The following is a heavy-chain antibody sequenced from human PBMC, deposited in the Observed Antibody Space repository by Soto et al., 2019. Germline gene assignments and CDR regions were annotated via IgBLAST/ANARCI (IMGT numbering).Heavy chain of an antibody. CDR1: GYTFTSYY. CDR2: INPSGGST. Sequence: QVQLVQSGAEVKKPGASVKVSCKASGYTFTSYYMHWVRQAPGQGLEWMGIINPSGGSTSYAQKFQGRVTMTRDTSTSTVYMELSSLRSEDTPVYYCAREASIGPIDFDWSLSSEKYFQHWGQGTLVTVSS. D-gene: IGHD3-9*01. J-gene: IGHJ1*01. V-gene: IGHV1-46*01. CDR3: AREASIGPIDFDWSLSSEKYFQH.